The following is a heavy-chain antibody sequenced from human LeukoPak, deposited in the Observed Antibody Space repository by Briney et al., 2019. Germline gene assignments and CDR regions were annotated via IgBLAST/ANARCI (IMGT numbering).Heavy chain of an antibody. CDR3: ARDRPSAYYDSSGYYFPELPVYFDF. D-gene: IGHD3-22*01. CDR2: IAAYNGNT. CDR1: GYTFTSYG. V-gene: IGHV1-18*01. J-gene: IGHJ4*02. Sequence: ASVKVSCKASGYTFTSYGVSWVRQAPGQGLEWMGWIAAYNGNTNYTQKFQGRVTMTTDTSTSTAYMELRSLRSDDTAVYYCARDRPSAYYDSSGYYFPELPVYFDFWGQGTLVTVSS.